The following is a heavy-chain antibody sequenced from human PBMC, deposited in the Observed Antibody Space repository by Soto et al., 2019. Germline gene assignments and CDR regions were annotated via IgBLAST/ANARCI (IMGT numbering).Heavy chain of an antibody. Sequence: PSETLSLTCTVSCGSISSYYWSWIRQPPGKGLEWFGYIYYSGSTNYNPSLKSRVTISVDTSKNQFSLKLSSVTAAATAVYYCARSGPYGSGLDWFDPWGQGTLVTVSS. V-gene: IGHV4-59*01. J-gene: IGHJ5*02. D-gene: IGHD3-10*01. CDR1: CGSISSYY. CDR3: ARSGPYGSGLDWFDP. CDR2: IYYSGST.